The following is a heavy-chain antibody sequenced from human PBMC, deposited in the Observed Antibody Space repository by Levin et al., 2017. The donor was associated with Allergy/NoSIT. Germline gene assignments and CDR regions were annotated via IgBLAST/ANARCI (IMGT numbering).Heavy chain of an antibody. Sequence: VASVKVSCKASGYSFSNFAYTWVRQAPGQGLEWMGWVSPYNGDTKYAQNLQGRVTMTADTSTSTVYMELRSLRSDDTAVYYWAGEMAETAADTFDIWGQGTKVTVSS. CDR1: GYSFSNFA. CDR2: VSPYNGDT. J-gene: IGHJ3*02. V-gene: IGHV1-18*01. D-gene: IGHD2-8*01. CDR3: AGEMAETAADTFDI.